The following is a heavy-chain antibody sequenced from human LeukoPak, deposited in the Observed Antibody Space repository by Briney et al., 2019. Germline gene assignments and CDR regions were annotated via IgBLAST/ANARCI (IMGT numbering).Heavy chain of an antibody. D-gene: IGHD1-26*01. CDR2: INTDGSST. V-gene: IGHV3-74*01. CDR1: GFTFSSYW. Sequence: GGSLRLSCAASGFTFSSYWMHWVRQAPGKGLVWVSRINTDGSSTSYADSVKGRFTISRDNAKNTLYLQMNSLRAEDTAVYYCARSYLGATTVYYFAYWGQGTLVTVSS. J-gene: IGHJ4*02. CDR3: ARSYLGATTVYYFAY.